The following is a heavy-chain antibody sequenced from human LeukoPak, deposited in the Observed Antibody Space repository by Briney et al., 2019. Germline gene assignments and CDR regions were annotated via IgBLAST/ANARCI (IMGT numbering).Heavy chain of an antibody. Sequence: PGGSLRLSCAASVFTFSSYCMSWFRHAPGKGLEWVSNIKQDGSQKFSVDSVKGRFTIPRDNAKNSLYLQMNSLRVEDTAVYYCARDWFDGDYDRFDYWGQGTLVTVSS. V-gene: IGHV3-7*03. D-gene: IGHD4-17*01. CDR3: ARDWFDGDYDRFDY. CDR2: IKQDGSQK. CDR1: VFTFSSYC. J-gene: IGHJ4*02.